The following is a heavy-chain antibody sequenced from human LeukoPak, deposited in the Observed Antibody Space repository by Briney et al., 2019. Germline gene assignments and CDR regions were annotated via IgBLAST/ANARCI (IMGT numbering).Heavy chain of an antibody. J-gene: IGHJ4*02. D-gene: IGHD3-22*01. CDR1: GFTFSDYY. Sequence: GGSLRLSCAASGFTFSDYYMSWIRQAPGKGLEWVSYISSSSYTNYADSVKGRFAISRDNAKNSLYLQMSSLRAEDTAVYYCAREIYYYDSSGYYLGGGFDYWGQGTLVTVSS. V-gene: IGHV3-11*05. CDR2: ISSSSYT. CDR3: AREIYYYDSSGYYLGGGFDY.